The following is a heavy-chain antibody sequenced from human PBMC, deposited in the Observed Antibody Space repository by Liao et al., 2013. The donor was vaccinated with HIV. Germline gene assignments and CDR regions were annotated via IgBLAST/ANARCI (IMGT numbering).Heavy chain of an antibody. CDR2: IYNSGST. J-gene: IGHJ3*02. V-gene: IGHV4-61*02. CDR1: GGSISSGSYY. Sequence: QVHLQESGPGLVKPSQTLSLTCTVSGGSISSGSYYWSWIRQPAGKGLEWIGRIYNSGSTNYNPSLRSRVTISVDTSINHFSLKLSSVTAADTAVYYCARVVYPDAFDIWAKGQWSPSLQ. D-gene: IGHD1-14*01. CDR3: ARVVYPDAFDI.